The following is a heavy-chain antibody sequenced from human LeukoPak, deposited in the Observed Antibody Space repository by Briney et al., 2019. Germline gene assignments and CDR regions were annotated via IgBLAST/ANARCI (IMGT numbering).Heavy chain of an antibody. V-gene: IGHV4-39*07. J-gene: IGHJ4*02. CDR3: ASILYGSGSYSLSFDY. CDR1: GGSISSSSYY. D-gene: IGHD3-10*01. CDR2: IYYSGST. Sequence: SETLSLTCTVPGGSISSSSYYWGWIRQPPGKGLEWIGSIYYSGSTYYNPSLKSRVTISVDTSKNQFSLKLSSVTAADTAVYYCASILYGSGSYSLSFDYWGQGTLVTVSS.